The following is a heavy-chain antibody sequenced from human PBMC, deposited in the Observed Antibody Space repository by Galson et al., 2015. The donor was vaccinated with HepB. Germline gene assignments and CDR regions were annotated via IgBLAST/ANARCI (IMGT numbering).Heavy chain of an antibody. Sequence: ETLSLTCTVSGASISSSLYYWVWVRQPPEKGLEWIGSIYYTGNTYYKSSLKSRVTISADVSKNQFSLKVNSVTAADTAVYYCARAAGDSSTYANDYWGQGALVTVSS. D-gene: IGHD5-18*01. CDR1: GASISSSLYY. V-gene: IGHV4-39*07. CDR3: ARAAGDSSTYANDY. CDR2: IYYTGNT. J-gene: IGHJ4*02.